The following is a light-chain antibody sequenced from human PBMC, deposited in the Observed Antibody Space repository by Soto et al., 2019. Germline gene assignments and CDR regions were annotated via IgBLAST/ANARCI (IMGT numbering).Light chain of an antibody. V-gene: IGKV4-1*01. J-gene: IGKJ1*01. CDR2: WAS. CDR3: QQYLAIPRT. Sequence: DIVMTQSPDSLAVSLGERATINCKSSQSVIYSANNKNCLAWYHQRPGQPPKLLIYWASTRESGVPDRFSGSGSGTDFTLTISSLQAEDVAVYYCQQYLAIPRTFGQGTKVEIK. CDR1: QSVIYSANNKNC.